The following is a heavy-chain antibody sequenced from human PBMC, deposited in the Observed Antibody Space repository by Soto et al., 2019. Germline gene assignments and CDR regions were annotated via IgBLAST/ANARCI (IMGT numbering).Heavy chain of an antibody. Sequence: PSETLSLTCTVSGGSISSGGYYWSWIRQHPGKGLEWIGYIYYSGSTYYNPSLKSRVTISVDTSKNQFSLKLSSVTAADTAVYYCARDGMGHYYDSSGFLGFWFDPWGQGTLVTVSS. CDR3: ARDGMGHYYDSSGFLGFWFDP. D-gene: IGHD3-22*01. J-gene: IGHJ5*02. V-gene: IGHV4-31*03. CDR1: GGSISSGGYY. CDR2: IYYSGST.